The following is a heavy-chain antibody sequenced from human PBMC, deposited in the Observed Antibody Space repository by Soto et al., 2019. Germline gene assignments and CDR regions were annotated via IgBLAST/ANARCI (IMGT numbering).Heavy chain of an antibody. CDR2: INHGGGT. V-gene: IGHV4-34*01. CDR1: VASFSGYH. D-gene: IGHD6-6*01. J-gene: IGHJ6*02. Sequence: PSYARSLTCAVDVASFSGYHWSWSRQPPGKGLEWIGEINHGGGTNYNPSLKSRVTISLDTSKNHFSLNLPSVTAADKAVYYCARDLIAARIRYYYGLDVWGPGTTVTV. CDR3: ARDLIAARIRYYYGLDV.